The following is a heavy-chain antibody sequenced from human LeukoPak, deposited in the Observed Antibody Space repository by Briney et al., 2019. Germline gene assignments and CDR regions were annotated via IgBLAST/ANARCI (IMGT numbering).Heavy chain of an antibody. D-gene: IGHD3-9*01. CDR1: GFTFSGYW. J-gene: IGHJ4*02. Sequence: GGSLRLSCAASGFTFSGYWMHWVRQAPGKGLVWVSRINTDGSSTSYAGSVKGRFTISRDNAKNTLYLQMNSLRAEDTAVYYCTRVLPDILTGYSFDYWGQGTLVTVSS. V-gene: IGHV3-74*01. CDR3: TRVLPDILTGYSFDY. CDR2: INTDGSST.